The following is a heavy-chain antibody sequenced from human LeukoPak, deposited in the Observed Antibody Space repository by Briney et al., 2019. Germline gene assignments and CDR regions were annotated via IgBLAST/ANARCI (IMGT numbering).Heavy chain of an antibody. CDR1: SESFSDYY. J-gene: IGHJ4*02. Sequence: SETLSLTCAVYSESFSDYYWTWIRQPPGRGREWIGEINHSGSTSYNPSLTSRVTISIATSKTQFTMNLASVTAADTAVYYCARVTGYSDPSTRFGLDYWGQGTLVTVSS. CDR2: INHSGST. V-gene: IGHV4-34*01. CDR3: ARVTGYSDPSTRFGLDY. D-gene: IGHD3-10*01.